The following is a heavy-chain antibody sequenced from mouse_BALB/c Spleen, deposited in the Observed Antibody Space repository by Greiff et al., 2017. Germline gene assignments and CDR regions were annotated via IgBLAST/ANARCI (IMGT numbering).Heavy chain of an antibody. D-gene: IGHD4-1*01. CDR1: GFSLSRYS. CDR3: ARNEDWDGAWFAY. V-gene: IGHV2-6-4*01. Sequence: QVQLKESGPGLVAPSQSLSITCTVSGFSLSRYSVHWVRQPPGKGLAWLGMIWGGGSTDYNSALKSRLSISKDNSKSQVFLKMNSLQTDDTAMYYCARNEDWDGAWFAYWGGGTLVTDSA. CDR2: IWGGGST. J-gene: IGHJ3*01.